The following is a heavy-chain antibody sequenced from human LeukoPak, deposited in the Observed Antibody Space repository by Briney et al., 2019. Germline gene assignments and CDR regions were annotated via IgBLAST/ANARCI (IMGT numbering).Heavy chain of an antibody. J-gene: IGHJ4*02. CDR3: ARVTAVAGTSVGVDA. CDR1: GFTFSSYA. V-gene: IGHV3-23*01. Sequence: QPGGSLRLSCAASGFTFSSYAMSWVRQAPGKGLEWVSASSVGGNTHFADSVKGRFTISRDNSKNTLYLQMNSLRAEDTAVYYCARVTAVAGTSVGVDAWGQGILVTVS. D-gene: IGHD6-19*01. CDR2: SSVGGNT.